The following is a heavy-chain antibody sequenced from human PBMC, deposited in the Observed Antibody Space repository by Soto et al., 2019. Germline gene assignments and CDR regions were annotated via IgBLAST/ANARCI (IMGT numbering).Heavy chain of an antibody. V-gene: IGHV1-69*02. Sequence: QVQLVQSGAEVKKPGSSVKVSCKASGGTFSSYTISWVRQAPGPGLEWMGRIIPILGIANYAQKFQGRVTITADKSTSTAYMELSSLRSEDTAVYYCAICSSTSCYSAGYWGQGTLVTVSS. CDR3: AICSSTSCYSAGY. D-gene: IGHD2-2*01. CDR1: GGTFSSYT. CDR2: IIPILGIA. J-gene: IGHJ4*02.